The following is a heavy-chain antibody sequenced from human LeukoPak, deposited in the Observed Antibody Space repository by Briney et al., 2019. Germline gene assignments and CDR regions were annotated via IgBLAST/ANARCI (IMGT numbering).Heavy chain of an antibody. CDR1: GFTFSRYW. V-gene: IGHV3-74*01. D-gene: IGHD5-18*01. J-gene: IGHJ4*02. CDR2: INTDGSTT. CDR3: AKDRSYGYVPFDY. Sequence: PGGSLRLSCAASGFTFSRYWMHWVRQAPGKGLVWVSRINTDGSTTSYADSVRGRFTISRDNAENTVYLQMNSLRAEDTAVYYCAKDRSYGYVPFDYWGQGTLVTVSS.